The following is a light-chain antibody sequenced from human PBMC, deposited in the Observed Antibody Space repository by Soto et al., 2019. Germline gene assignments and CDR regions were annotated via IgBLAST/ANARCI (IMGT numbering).Light chain of an antibody. CDR2: KAS. Sequence: DIQMTQSPSTLSGSVGDRVTITCRASQTISSWLAWYQQKPGKAPKLLIYKASTLISGVPSRFSGSGSGTEFTLTISSRQPDDVATYYCQHHNSYSEAFGQGTKVELK. J-gene: IGKJ1*01. V-gene: IGKV1-5*03. CDR3: QHHNSYSEA. CDR1: QTISSW.